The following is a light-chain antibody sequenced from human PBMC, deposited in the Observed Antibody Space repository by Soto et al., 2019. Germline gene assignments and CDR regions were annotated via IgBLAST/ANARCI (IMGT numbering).Light chain of an antibody. CDR3: QRYNSNSRT. J-gene: IGKJ1*01. CDR2: DAS. CDR1: QNVDHW. V-gene: IGKV1-5*01. Sequence: GDRVTITCRASQNVDHWVAWYQQKPGKAPKFLIYDASNLESGVPSRFSGRGPGTEFTLTISSLQPDDFATYYCQRYNSNSRTFGQGTRV.